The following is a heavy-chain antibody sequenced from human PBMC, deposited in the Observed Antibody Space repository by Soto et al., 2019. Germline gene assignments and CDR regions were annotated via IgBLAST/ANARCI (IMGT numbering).Heavy chain of an antibody. CDR3: ATELSVRWFEP. Sequence: ASVEVSCKASGYTFTSYYMHWLRQAPGQGREWMGIINPSGGSTSYAQKFQGRVTMTRDTSTSTVYMELSSLRSEDTAVYYCATELSVRWFEPWGQGTLVAVSS. CDR1: GYTFTSYY. J-gene: IGHJ5*02. D-gene: IGHD1-26*01. V-gene: IGHV1-46*01. CDR2: INPSGGST.